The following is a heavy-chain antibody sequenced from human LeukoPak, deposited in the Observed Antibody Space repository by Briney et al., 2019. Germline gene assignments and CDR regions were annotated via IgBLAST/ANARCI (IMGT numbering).Heavy chain of an antibody. D-gene: IGHD3-10*01. CDR2: IWYDGSNK. J-gene: IGHJ4*02. V-gene: IGHV3-33*01. CDR1: GFTFSSYG. Sequence: GGSLRLSCAASGFTFSSYGMHWVRQAPGKGLEWVAVIWYDGSNKYYADSVKGRFTISRDNSKNTLYLQMNSLRAVDTAVYYCARGPITMVRGVIFWGQGTLVTVSS. CDR3: ARGPITMVRGVIF.